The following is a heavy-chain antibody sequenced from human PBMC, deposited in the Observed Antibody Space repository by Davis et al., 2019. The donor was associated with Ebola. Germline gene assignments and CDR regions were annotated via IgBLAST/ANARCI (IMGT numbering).Heavy chain of an antibody. D-gene: IGHD2-15*01. CDR1: GGTFSSYA. J-gene: IGHJ5*02. CDR2: IIPIFGTA. CDR3: ARGDPYCSGGSCYSNWFDP. Sequence: SVKVSCKASGGTFSSYAISWVRQAPGQGLEWMGGIIPIFGTANYAQKFQGRVTITADESTSTAYMELSSLRSEDTAVYYCARGDPYCSGGSCYSNWFDPWGQGTLVTVSS. V-gene: IGHV1-69*13.